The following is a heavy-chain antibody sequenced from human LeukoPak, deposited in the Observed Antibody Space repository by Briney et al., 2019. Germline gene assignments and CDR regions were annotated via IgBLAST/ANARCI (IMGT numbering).Heavy chain of an antibody. D-gene: IGHD3-10*01. CDR3: ARHSGDYSGTYPLDY. CDR2: IYYSGTT. J-gene: IGHJ4*02. CDR1: GGSISSYY. Sequence: SGTLSLTCTGSGGSISSYYWSWIRQPPGKGLEWIGYIYYSGTTKYNPSLRSRVTISVDTSKNQFSLRLSSVTAADTAMYYCARHSGDYSGTYPLDYWGQGTLVTVSS. V-gene: IGHV4-59*08.